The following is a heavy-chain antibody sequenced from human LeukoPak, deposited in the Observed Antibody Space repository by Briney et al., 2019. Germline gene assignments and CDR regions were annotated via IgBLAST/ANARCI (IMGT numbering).Heavy chain of an antibody. Sequence: PSETLSLTCAVYGGSFSGYYWSWIRQPPGKGLEWIGEINHSGSTNYNPSLKSRVTISVDTSKNQISLKLSSVTAADTAVYYCARGGFDPGSYYFAYFDYWGQGTLVTVSS. D-gene: IGHD3-10*01. J-gene: IGHJ4*02. V-gene: IGHV4-34*01. CDR2: INHSGST. CDR1: GGSFSGYY. CDR3: ARGGFDPGSYYFAYFDY.